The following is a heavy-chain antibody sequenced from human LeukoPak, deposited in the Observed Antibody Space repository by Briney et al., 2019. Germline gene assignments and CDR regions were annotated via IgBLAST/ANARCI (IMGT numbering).Heavy chain of an antibody. CDR2: INPSGGST. Sequence: ASVKVSCKASGYTFTSYYMHWVRQAPGQGLEWMGIINPSGGSTSYAQKFQGWVTMTRDTSISTAYMELSRLRSDDTAVYYCARDYCSSTSCLFDYWGQGTLVSVSS. CDR1: GYTFTSYY. V-gene: IGHV1-46*01. J-gene: IGHJ4*02. D-gene: IGHD2-2*01. CDR3: ARDYCSSTSCLFDY.